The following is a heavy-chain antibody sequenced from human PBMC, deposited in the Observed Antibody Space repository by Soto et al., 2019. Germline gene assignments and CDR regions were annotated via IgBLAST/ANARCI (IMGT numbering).Heavy chain of an antibody. CDR2: IIPIFGTA. V-gene: IGHV1-69*13. J-gene: IGHJ6*02. CDR3: ARDDYSNEYYYYYGMDV. CDR1: GGTFSSYA. D-gene: IGHD4-4*01. Sequence: SVKVSCKASGGTFSSYAISWVRKAPGQGLEWMGGIIPIFGTANYAQKFQGRVTITADESTSTAYMELSSLRSEDTAVYYCARDDYSNEYYYYYGMDVWGQGTTVTVSS.